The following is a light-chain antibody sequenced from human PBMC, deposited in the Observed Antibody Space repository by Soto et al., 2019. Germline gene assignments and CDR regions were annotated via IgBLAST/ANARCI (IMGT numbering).Light chain of an antibody. CDR2: DAS. V-gene: IGKV3-11*01. J-gene: IGKJ5*01. CDR1: QSVSSY. Sequence: EIVLTQSPGTLSLSPGERATLSCRASQSVSSYLAWYQQKPGQAPRLLIYDASNRATGVPARFSGGGSGTDFTLTISSLEPEDFAVYYCQHRSNWPITFGQGTRLEI. CDR3: QHRSNWPIT.